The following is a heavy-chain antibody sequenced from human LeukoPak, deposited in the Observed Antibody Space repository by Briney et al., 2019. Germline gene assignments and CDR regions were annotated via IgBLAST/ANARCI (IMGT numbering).Heavy chain of an antibody. CDR3: ARSDYYNSSGYYGNFDY. CDR2: IKGVGSDN. Sequence: PGGCLRLSCAASGFTLSSNWMSWVRQAPGKGLEWVANIKGVGSDNHNVDSERSRFTNTRDNAKISLYLQMNSLRVEDTAVYYRARSDYYNSSGYYGNFDYWGQGTLVTVTS. CDR1: GFTLSSNW. J-gene: IGHJ4*02. V-gene: IGHV3-7*04. D-gene: IGHD3-22*01.